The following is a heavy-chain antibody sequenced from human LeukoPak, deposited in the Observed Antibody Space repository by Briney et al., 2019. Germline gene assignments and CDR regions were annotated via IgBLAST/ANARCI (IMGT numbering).Heavy chain of an antibody. J-gene: IGHJ4*02. V-gene: IGHV4-34*01. CDR1: GGSFSGYY. CDR2: INHSGST. Sequence: SETLSLTCAAYGGSFSGYYWSWIRQPPGKGLEWIGEINHSGSTNYNPSLKSRVTISVDTSKNQFSLKLSSVTAADTAVYYCARGYHDYWGQGTLVTVSS. D-gene: IGHD2-2*01. CDR3: ARGYHDY.